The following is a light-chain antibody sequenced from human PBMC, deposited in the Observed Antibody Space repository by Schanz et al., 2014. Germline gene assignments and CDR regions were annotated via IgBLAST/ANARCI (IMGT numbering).Light chain of an antibody. J-gene: IGKJ1*01. CDR2: DTS. Sequence: ELVLTQSPGTLSLSPGERAALSCRASQSVSSSYLAWYQQRPGQAPRLLIYDTSTRATGIPARFSGSGSGTEFTLTISSLQSEDFAVYYCQQYNNWPPTWTFGQGTKVEIK. V-gene: IGKV3-15*01. CDR3: QQYNNWPPTWT. CDR1: QSVSSSY.